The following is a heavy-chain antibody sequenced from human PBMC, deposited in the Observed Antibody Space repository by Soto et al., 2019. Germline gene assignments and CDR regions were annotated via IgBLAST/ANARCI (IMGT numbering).Heavy chain of an antibody. V-gene: IGHV4-59*08. D-gene: IGHD3-22*01. CDR1: GGSISRYY. CDR3: ARLYYDSSGYAFDY. Sequence: SETLSLTCTVSGGSISRYYWSWIRQPPGKGLEWIGYIYYSGSTNYNPSLKSRVTISVDTSKNQFSLKLSSVTAADTAVYYCARLYYDSSGYAFDYWGQGTLVTVS. J-gene: IGHJ4*02. CDR2: IYYSGST.